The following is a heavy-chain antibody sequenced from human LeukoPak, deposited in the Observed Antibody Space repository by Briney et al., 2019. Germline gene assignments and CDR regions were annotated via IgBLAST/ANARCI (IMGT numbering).Heavy chain of an antibody. CDR3: VKASSGFYYEY. D-gene: IGHD3-22*01. V-gene: IGHV3-64D*09. J-gene: IGHJ4*02. Sequence: PGRSLRLSCAASGFTFSSYAMHWVRQAPGKTLEYVSAIGSRGDGTYYADSVKGRFTTSRDNSKNMLYLQMSSLRDEDTAVYYCVKASSGFYYEYWGQGILVTVSS. CDR2: IGSRGDGT. CDR1: GFTFSSYA.